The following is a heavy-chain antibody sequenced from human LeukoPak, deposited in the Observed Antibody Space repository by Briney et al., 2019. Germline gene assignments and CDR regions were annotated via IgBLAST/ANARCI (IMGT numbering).Heavy chain of an antibody. CDR1: GGSISSGGYY. CDR2: ITDAVGST. D-gene: IGHD5-12*01. V-gene: IGHV3-23*01. J-gene: IGHJ4*02. CDR3: AKEIFSGLLYIDY. Sequence: ETLSLTCTVSGGSISSGGYYWSWIRQHPGKGLEWVSAITDAVGSTHYADSVKGRFTISSDNSKNTVYLQMNSLRPEDMAVYYCAKEIFSGLLYIDYWGQGILVTVSS.